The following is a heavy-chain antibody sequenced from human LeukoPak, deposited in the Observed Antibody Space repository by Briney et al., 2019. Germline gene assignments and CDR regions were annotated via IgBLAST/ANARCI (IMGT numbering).Heavy chain of an antibody. CDR2: IGASGEST. CDR1: GFTFSVAA. CDR3: AKDIQLST. D-gene: IGHD5-24*01. V-gene: IGHV3-23*01. Sequence: GGSLRLSCAASGFTFSVAAMTWVRQAPGKGLEWVSLIGASGESTYYADSVKGRFTISRDNSKNTLSLQMNSLRVEDTAMYLCAKDIQLSTWGLGTMVTVSS. J-gene: IGHJ3*01.